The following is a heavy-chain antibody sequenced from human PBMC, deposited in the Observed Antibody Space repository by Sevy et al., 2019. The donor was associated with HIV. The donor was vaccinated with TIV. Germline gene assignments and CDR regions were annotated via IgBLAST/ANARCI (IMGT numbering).Heavy chain of an antibody. D-gene: IGHD2-8*01. CDR1: GFTFSKYS. CDR3: AREGCTKPHDY. Sequence: GGSLRLSCAASGFTFSKYSMSRVRQPPGKGLEWVSSFSFGCGEINYADSVKGRFTISRDNSKSTVYLQMNNLRPEDTAVYYCAREGCTKPHDYWGQGTLVTVSS. CDR2: FSFGCGEI. V-gene: IGHV3-23*01. J-gene: IGHJ4*02.